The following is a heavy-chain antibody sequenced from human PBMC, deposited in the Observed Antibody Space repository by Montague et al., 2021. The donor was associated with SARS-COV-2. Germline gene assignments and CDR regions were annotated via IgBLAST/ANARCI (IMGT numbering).Heavy chain of an antibody. CDR2: NCCSTSY. D-gene: IGHD3-9*01. CDR1: GGSISSNNYC. V-gene: IGHV4-39*01. J-gene: IGHJ4*02. CDR3: AIQGRSGYVAWLEY. Sequence: SETLSLTCTVSGGSISSNNYCWSWLRPPPGKGWVWIRSNCCSTSYNHTPSRRGRVTIAVDTTQNSFSLKLISATAADTAEYACAIQGRSGYVAWLEYWGQGTLVTVSS.